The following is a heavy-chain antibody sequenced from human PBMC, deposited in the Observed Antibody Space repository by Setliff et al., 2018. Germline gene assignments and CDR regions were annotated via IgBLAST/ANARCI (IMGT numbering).Heavy chain of an antibody. CDR1: GYIFTNYW. CDR2: VFPSDSDT. J-gene: IGHJ3*02. V-gene: IGHV5-51*01. CDR3: ARLPGYIDAFDI. Sequence: GASLKISCKGSGYIFTNYWIGWVRQMPGKGLEWMGLVFPSDSDTRYSPSFQGRVTISADKSRTIAYLQWSSLKASDTAMYYCARLPGYIDAFDIWGQGTMVTVSS. D-gene: IGHD2-2*02.